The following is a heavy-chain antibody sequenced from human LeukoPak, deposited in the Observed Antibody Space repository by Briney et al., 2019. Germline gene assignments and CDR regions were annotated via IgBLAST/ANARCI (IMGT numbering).Heavy chain of an antibody. J-gene: IGHJ4*02. V-gene: IGHV4-59*01. CDR1: GGSISSYY. CDR2: IYYSGST. CDR3: ARVVGATYFFDY. Sequence: KASETLSLTCTVSGGSISSYYWSWIRQPPGKGLEWIGYIYYSGSTNYNPSLKSRVTISVDTSKNQFSLKLSSVTAADTAVYYCARVVGATYFFDYWGQGTLVTVSS. D-gene: IGHD1-26*01.